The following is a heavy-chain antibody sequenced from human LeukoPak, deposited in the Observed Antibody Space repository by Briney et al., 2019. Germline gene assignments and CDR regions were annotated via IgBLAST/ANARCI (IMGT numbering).Heavy chain of an antibody. D-gene: IGHD3-10*01. CDR1: GFTFSNYA. J-gene: IGHJ4*02. CDR2: ISYDGSNK. CDR3: ARDRGWSQAYGSGTYGLDY. V-gene: IGHV3-30*04. Sequence: GGSLRLSCAASGFTFSNYAMYWVRQTPGKGLQWVALISYDGSNKYSADSVKGRFTISRDNSRNTLYLQMNSLRAEDTAVYYCARDRGWSQAYGSGTYGLDYWGQGTLVTVSS.